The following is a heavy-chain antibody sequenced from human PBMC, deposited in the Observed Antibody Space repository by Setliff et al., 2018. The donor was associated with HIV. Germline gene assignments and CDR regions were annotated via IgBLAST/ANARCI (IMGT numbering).Heavy chain of an antibody. Sequence: GGSLRLSCSASGFTFSFYGMHWVRQAPGKGLEWVALIWNDGNNKYYADFVKGRFTISRDNSKNMLYLQMSSLRPEDTAMYYCAKDPGGYIYGNPWFDQWGQGTLVTVSS. CDR1: GFTFSFYG. D-gene: IGHD5-18*01. V-gene: IGHV3-30*02. J-gene: IGHJ5*02. CDR2: IWNDGNNK. CDR3: AKDPGGYIYGNPWFDQ.